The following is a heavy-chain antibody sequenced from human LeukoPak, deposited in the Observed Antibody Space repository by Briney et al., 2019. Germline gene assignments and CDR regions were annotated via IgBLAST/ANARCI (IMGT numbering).Heavy chain of an antibody. CDR1: GFTFSTYA. CDR3: ARDGYSYGYYYYYMDV. D-gene: IGHD5-18*01. Sequence: GGSLRLSCAASGFTFSTYAMHWVRQAPGKGLEWVSFISTSSSYIYYADSVKGRFTISRDNAKNLLYLQMNSLRAEDTAVYYCARDGYSYGYYYYYMDVWGKGTTVTVSS. V-gene: IGHV3-21*01. J-gene: IGHJ6*03. CDR2: ISTSSSYI.